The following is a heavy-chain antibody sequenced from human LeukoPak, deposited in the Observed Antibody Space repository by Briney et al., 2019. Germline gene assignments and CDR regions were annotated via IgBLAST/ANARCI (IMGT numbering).Heavy chain of an antibody. J-gene: IGHJ4*02. V-gene: IGHV4-4*07. CDR2: IYVDLAT. D-gene: IGHD3-10*02. CDR1: GASVTTYH. Sequence: PSETLSLTCTVSGASVTTYHWNWIRKPAPQGLERIGRIYVDLATNYNSSLNIRVPISVDRAKSQFSLKLDSLTAADTAVYYCAKVGQNYVFDDWGQGTLVTVSS. CDR3: AKVGQNYVFDD.